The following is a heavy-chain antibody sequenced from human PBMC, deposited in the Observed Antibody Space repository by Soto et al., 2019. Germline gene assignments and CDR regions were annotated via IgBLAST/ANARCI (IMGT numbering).Heavy chain of an antibody. CDR1: GFTFSSYG. CDR3: AKDSTPAAMGYYYYYGMDV. J-gene: IGHJ6*02. CDR2: ISYDGSNK. Sequence: GGSLRLSCAASGFTFSSYGMHWVRQAPGKGLEWVAVISYDGSNKYYADSVKGRFTISRDNSENTLYLQMNSLRAEDTAVYYCAKDSTPAAMGYYYYYGMDVWGQGTTVTVSS. D-gene: IGHD2-2*01. V-gene: IGHV3-30*18.